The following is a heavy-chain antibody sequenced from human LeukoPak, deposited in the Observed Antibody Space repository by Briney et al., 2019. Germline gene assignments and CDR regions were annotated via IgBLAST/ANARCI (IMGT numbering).Heavy chain of an antibody. Sequence: GASVKVSCKASGGTFSSYAISWVRQAPGQGLEWMGGIIPIFDTANYAQKFQGRVTMTEDTSTDTAYMELSSLRSEDTAVYYCATYATVVTLFGYWGQGTLVTVSS. CDR2: IIPIFDTA. D-gene: IGHD4-23*01. V-gene: IGHV1-69*06. J-gene: IGHJ4*02. CDR3: ATYATVVTLFGY. CDR1: GGTFSSYA.